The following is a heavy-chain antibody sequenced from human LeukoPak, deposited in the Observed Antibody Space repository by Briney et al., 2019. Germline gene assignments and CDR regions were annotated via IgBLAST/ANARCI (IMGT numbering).Heavy chain of an antibody. CDR3: SFFDSRLVGVNENC. Sequence: GGSLRLSCVASGFTFSSAWMHWVRQAPGKGLEWVANIRQDGSEKYYVDSVKGRFTISRDNAKNSLYLQMNSLRAEDTAVYYCSFFDSRLVGVNENCWGQGTLVTVSS. V-gene: IGHV3-7*01. D-gene: IGHD4-23*01. CDR2: IRQDGSEK. CDR1: GFTFSSAW. J-gene: IGHJ4*02.